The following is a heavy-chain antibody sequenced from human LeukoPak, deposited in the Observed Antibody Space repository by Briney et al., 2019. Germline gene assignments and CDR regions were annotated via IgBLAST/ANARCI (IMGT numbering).Heavy chain of an antibody. Sequence: SSETLSLTCAVYGGSFSGYYWSWIRQPPGKGLEWIGEINHSGSTNYNPSLKSRVTISVDTSKNQFSLKLSSVTAADTAVYYCARGRASYYGSGSYWSEWGQGTLVTVSS. CDR2: INHSGST. V-gene: IGHV4-34*01. CDR1: GGSFSGYY. J-gene: IGHJ4*02. D-gene: IGHD3-10*01. CDR3: ARGRASYYGSGSYWSE.